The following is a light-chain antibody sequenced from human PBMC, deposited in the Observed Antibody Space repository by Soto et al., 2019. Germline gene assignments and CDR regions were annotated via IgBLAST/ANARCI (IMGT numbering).Light chain of an antibody. CDR1: KLGDKY. CDR3: QAWDSSTGGVV. V-gene: IGLV3-1*01. CDR2: QDS. J-gene: IGLJ2*01. Sequence: SYELTQPPSVSVSPGQTASITCSGDKLGDKYACWYQQKPGQSPVLGIYQDSKRPSGIPERFSGSNSGNTATLTISGTQAMDEADYYCQAWDSSTGGVVFGGGTKLTVL.